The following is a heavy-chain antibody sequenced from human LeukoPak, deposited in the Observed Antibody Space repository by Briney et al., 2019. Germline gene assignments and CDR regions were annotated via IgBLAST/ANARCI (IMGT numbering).Heavy chain of an antibody. D-gene: IGHD1-26*01. CDR1: GFTISSHG. J-gene: IGHJ4*02. CDR2: ITGSGGST. CDR3: AKARVGATTNFDY. Sequence: PGGSLRLSCAAPGFTISSHGMIWVRQAPGQGLEWVSTITGSGGSTYYADSVKGRFTISRDNSRNTLYLQMNSLRVEDTAVYYCAKARVGATTNFDYWGQGTLVTVSS. V-gene: IGHV3-23*01.